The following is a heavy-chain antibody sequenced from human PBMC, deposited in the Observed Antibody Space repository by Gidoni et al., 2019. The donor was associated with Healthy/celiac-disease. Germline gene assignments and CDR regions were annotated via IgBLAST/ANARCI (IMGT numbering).Heavy chain of an antibody. Sequence: QVQLQESGPGLVKPSETLSLTCTVSGGSISSYYWSWIRQPPGKGLEWSGYIYYRGSTNYNPALKRRVTISVDTTKNQFSRKLSSVTAADTAVYYCARLGGYDYVWGSYRAAFDYWGQGTLVTVSS. CDR1: GGSISSYY. CDR2: IYYRGST. CDR3: ARLGGYDYVWGSYRAAFDY. D-gene: IGHD3-16*02. J-gene: IGHJ4*02. V-gene: IGHV4-59*08.